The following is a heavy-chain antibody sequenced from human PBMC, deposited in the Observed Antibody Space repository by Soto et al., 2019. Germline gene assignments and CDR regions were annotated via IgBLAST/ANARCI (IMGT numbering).Heavy chain of an antibody. CDR2: IIPIFGIG. CDR3: ARSAITLFGVVSIPPHYYSEMDV. Sequence: QVQLVQSGAEVKKPGSSVKVSCKASGGTFNRYAISWVRQAPGQGLEWMGGIIPIFGIGNDAQRFQGRVTITADESTGTAYMELSSLRSEDTGVYYCARSAITLFGVVSIPPHYYSEMDVWGQGTTSPSP. CDR1: GGTFNRYA. J-gene: IGHJ6*02. D-gene: IGHD3-3*01. V-gene: IGHV1-69*01.